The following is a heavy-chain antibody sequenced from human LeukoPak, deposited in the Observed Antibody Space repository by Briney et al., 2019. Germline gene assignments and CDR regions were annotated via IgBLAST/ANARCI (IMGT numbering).Heavy chain of an antibody. V-gene: IGHV3-30-3*01. CDR2: ISYDGSNK. Sequence: TGGSLRLSCAASGFTFSSYAMHWVRQAPGKGLEWVAVISYDGSNKYYADSVKGRFTISRDNSKNTLYLQMNSLRAEDTAVYYCARYVQLLDYWGQGTLVTVSS. CDR1: GFTFSSYA. CDR3: ARYVQLLDY. J-gene: IGHJ4*02. D-gene: IGHD6-6*01.